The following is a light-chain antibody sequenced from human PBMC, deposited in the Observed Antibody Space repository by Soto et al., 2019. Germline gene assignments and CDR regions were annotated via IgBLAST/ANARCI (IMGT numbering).Light chain of an antibody. CDR3: QQYNNWPLT. CDR1: QSVSAK. CDR2: GAS. Sequence: EIVMSQSPATLSVSPGERATLSCRASQSVSAKLAWYQQKPGQAPRLLIYGASTRATGIPARFSGSGSGTEFTLTISSLQSEDSAVYYCQQYNNWPLTFGGGTKVDIK. J-gene: IGKJ4*01. V-gene: IGKV3-15*01.